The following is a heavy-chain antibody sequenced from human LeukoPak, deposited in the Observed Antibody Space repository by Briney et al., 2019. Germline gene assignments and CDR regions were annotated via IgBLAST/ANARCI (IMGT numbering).Heavy chain of an antibody. CDR1: GGSFSGYY. Sequence: SETLSLTCAVYGGSFSGYYWSWIRQPPGKGLEWIGEINHSGSTNYNPSLKSRVTISVDTSKNQFSLKLSSVTAADTAVYYCARHRVRYYSGSGTNRGAFDIWGQGTMVTVSS. V-gene: IGHV4-34*01. J-gene: IGHJ3*02. D-gene: IGHD3-10*01. CDR3: ARHRVRYYSGSGTNRGAFDI. CDR2: INHSGST.